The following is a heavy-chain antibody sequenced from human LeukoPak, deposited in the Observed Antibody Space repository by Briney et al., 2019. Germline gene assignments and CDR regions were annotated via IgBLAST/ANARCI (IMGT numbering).Heavy chain of an antibody. Sequence: GGSLRLSCTASGFTFSTYGMHWVRQAPGKGLEWVTLISYDGSTKYYSDSVKGRFTLSRDNSKNSLYLQMNSLRAEDTALYYCARDFRYYYDSSPIGYYFDYWGQGTLVTVSS. CDR3: ARDFRYYYDSSPIGYYFDY. CDR2: ISYDGSTK. J-gene: IGHJ4*02. D-gene: IGHD3-22*01. V-gene: IGHV3-30*03. CDR1: GFTFSTYG.